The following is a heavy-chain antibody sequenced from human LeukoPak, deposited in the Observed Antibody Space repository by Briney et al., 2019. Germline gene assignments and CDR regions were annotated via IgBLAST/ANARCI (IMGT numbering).Heavy chain of an antibody. J-gene: IGHJ4*02. CDR1: GFTFSTND. CDR2: ISVIGGST. D-gene: IGHD3-22*01. Sequence: GGSLRLSCAASGFTFSTNDMSWVRQPPGKGLEWVSAISVIGGSTYYADSVKGRFTISSDNSKNTLFLQMNSLRAEDTAVYYCAKDPYYYDTSGYNGDYWGQGTLVTVSS. CDR3: AKDPYYYDTSGYNGDY. V-gene: IGHV3-23*01.